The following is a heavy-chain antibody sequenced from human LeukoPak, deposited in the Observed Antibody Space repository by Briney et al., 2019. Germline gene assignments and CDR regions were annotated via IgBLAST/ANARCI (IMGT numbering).Heavy chain of an antibody. J-gene: IGHJ4*02. Sequence: SETLSLTCTVSGGSISSHYWSWMRQPPGKGLEGIGYIYYSGSTNYNTSLKSRVTISVDTSKNQFSLKRSSVTAADTAVYYCARGSYDFWSGYIFDYWGQGTLVTVSP. CDR3: ARGSYDFWSGYIFDY. D-gene: IGHD3-3*01. CDR1: GGSISSHY. CDR2: IYYSGST. V-gene: IGHV4-59*11.